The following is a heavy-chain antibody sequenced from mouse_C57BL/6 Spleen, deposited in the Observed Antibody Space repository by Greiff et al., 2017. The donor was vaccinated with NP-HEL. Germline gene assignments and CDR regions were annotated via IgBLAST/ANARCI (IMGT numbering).Heavy chain of an antibody. CDR2: IYPGDGDT. CDR1: GYAFSSSW. V-gene: IGHV1-82*01. CDR3: ATLHEVDY. J-gene: IGHJ2*01. Sequence: VQRVESGPELVKPGASVKISCKASGYAFSSSWMNWVKQRPGQGLEWIGRIYPGDGDTNYNGKFKGKATLTADKSSSTAYMQLSSLTSEDSAVYFCATLHEVDYWGQGTTLTVSS. D-gene: IGHD2-1*01.